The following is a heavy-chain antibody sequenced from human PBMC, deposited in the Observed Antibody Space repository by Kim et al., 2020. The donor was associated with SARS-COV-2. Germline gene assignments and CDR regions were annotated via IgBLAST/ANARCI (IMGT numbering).Heavy chain of an antibody. J-gene: IGHJ3*02. Sequence: AQKFQGGVTRTRDTSTSTVYMELSSLRSEDTAVYYCARGKPGSYEDAFDIWGQGTMVTVSS. D-gene: IGHD1-26*01. CDR3: ARGKPGSYEDAFDI. V-gene: IGHV1-46*01.